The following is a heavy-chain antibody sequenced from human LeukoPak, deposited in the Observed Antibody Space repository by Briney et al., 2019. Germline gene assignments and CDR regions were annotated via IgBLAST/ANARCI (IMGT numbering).Heavy chain of an antibody. CDR1: GFTFSSYW. CDR2: IKQDGSEK. CDR3: ARGGYCGGDCYSYYYFDY. V-gene: IGHV3-7*01. Sequence: PAGSLRLSCAASGFTFSSYWMSWVRQAAGKGLEWVANIKQDGSEKYYVDSVKGRFTISRDNAKNSLYLQMNSLRAEDTAVYYCARGGYCGGDCYSYYYFDYWGQGTLVTVSS. J-gene: IGHJ4*02. D-gene: IGHD2-21*02.